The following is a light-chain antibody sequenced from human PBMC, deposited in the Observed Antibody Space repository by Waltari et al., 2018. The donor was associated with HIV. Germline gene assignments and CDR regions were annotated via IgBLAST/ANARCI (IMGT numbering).Light chain of an antibody. CDR2: AFS. J-gene: IGLJ3*02. V-gene: IGLV2-14*03. Sequence: QSALTQPAFVSGSPGQSITISCTGTSNDVGGYNYVSWYQQHPGKAPKVRFYAFSIPPSGVSDRFSGSKSGNTASLTSSGLQAEDEADYYCSSFTSRSILVFGGGTKLTV. CDR1: SNDVGGYNY. CDR3: SSFTSRSILV.